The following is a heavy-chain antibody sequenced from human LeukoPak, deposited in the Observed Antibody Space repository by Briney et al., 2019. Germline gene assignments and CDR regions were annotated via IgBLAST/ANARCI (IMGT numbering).Heavy chain of an antibody. Sequence: GGSLRLSCAASGFTFSSYAMHWVRQAPGKGLVWVSRINSDGSSTSYADSVKGRFTISRDNSKNTLYLQMNSLRAEDTAVYYCAKREAGIAAAGHKAAYFQHWGQGTLVTVSS. D-gene: IGHD6-13*01. V-gene: IGHV3-74*01. CDR2: INSDGSST. CDR3: AKREAGIAAAGHKAAYFQH. J-gene: IGHJ1*01. CDR1: GFTFSSYA.